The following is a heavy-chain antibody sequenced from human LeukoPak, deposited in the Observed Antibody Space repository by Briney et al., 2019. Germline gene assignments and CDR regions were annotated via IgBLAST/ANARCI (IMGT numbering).Heavy chain of an antibody. CDR1: GFTFRSYW. CDR3: ARGHFYFDY. J-gene: IGHJ4*02. CDR2: IKEDGSEK. V-gene: IGHV3-7*01. D-gene: IGHD3-3*02. Sequence: GGSLRLSCAASGFTFRSYWMSWVRQAPGKGLEWVANIKEDGSEKYYVDSVKGRFAISRDNAKNSLYLQMNSLRAEDTAVYYCARGHFYFDYWGQGTVVTVSS.